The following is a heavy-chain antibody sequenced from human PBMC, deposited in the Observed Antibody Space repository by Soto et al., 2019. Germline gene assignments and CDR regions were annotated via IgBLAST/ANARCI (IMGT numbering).Heavy chain of an antibody. V-gene: IGHV3-30*18. CDR1: GFTLGTYG. Sequence: QVQLAESGGGVVQPGRSLTITCAASGFTLGTYGMHWVRQAPGKGLEWVAVISNDGGDKYYSDSVMGRFTISRDNSKNTLFLQMNSLRAEDTAVYFCAKEVFESSGFYPSLDALDIWGQGTVVTVSS. D-gene: IGHD3-22*01. CDR2: ISNDGGDK. J-gene: IGHJ3*02. CDR3: AKEVFESSGFYPSLDALDI.